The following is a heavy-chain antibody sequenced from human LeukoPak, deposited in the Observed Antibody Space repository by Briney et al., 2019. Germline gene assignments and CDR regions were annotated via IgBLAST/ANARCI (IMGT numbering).Heavy chain of an antibody. CDR2: INAGNGNT. Sequence: ASVKVSCKASGYTFTSYGMHWVRQAPGQRLEWMGWINAGNGNTKYSQKFQGRVTITRDTSASTAYMELSSLRSEDTAVYYCARDSTAAAFDYWGQGTLVTVSS. CDR3: ARDSTAAAFDY. CDR1: GYTFTSYG. J-gene: IGHJ4*02. D-gene: IGHD6-13*01. V-gene: IGHV1-3*01.